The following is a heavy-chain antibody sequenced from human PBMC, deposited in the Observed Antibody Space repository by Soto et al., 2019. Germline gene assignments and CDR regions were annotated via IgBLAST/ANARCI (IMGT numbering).Heavy chain of an antibody. CDR2: IYHSGTT. V-gene: IGHV4-30-4*01. Sequence: PSETLSLTCTVSGGSMTCADYHWSWVRQPPGKGLEWIGYIYHSGTTNYNLSLRGRVTISIDTSKNQFSLKLTSVTAADTAVYYCARAPFSGSSPFDYWGHGALVTVSS. CDR1: GGSMTCADYH. J-gene: IGHJ4*01. D-gene: IGHD1-26*01. CDR3: ARAPFSGSSPFDY.